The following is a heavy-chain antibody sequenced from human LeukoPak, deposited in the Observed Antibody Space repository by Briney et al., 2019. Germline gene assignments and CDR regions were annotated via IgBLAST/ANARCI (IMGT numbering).Heavy chain of an antibody. CDR1: GYSFSNYW. CDR3: ARLHFGESEYFYGMDV. CDR2: IYPDDSDT. D-gene: IGHD3-10*01. V-gene: IGHV5-51*01. Sequence: GESLKISCKGSGYSFSNYWIGWVRQMSGKGLEWMGIIYPDDSDTRYSSSFQGQVTISADKSISIAYLQWSSLKESDTAMYYCARLHFGESEYFYGMDVWGQGTTVTVSS. J-gene: IGHJ6*02.